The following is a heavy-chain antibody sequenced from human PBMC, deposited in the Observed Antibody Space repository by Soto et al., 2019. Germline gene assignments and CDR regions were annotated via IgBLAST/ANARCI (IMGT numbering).Heavy chain of an antibody. CDR3: ARTTNLDY. V-gene: IGHV4-59*06. J-gene: IGHJ4*02. D-gene: IGHD4-17*01. CDR2: IYYSGST. CDR1: GGSSSSYY. Sequence: ETLSLTCTVSGGSSSSYYWSWIRQPPGKGLEWIGYIYYSGSTYYNPSLKSRVTISVDTSKNQFSLRLSSVTAADTAVYYCARTTNLDYWGQGTLVTVSS.